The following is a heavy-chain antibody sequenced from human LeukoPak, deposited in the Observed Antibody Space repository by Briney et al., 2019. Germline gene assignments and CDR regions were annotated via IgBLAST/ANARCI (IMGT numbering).Heavy chain of an antibody. CDR2: INPNRGGT. J-gene: IGHJ5*02. CDR1: GYTFTGYY. V-gene: IGHV1-2*04. D-gene: IGHD5-18*01. Sequence: ASVKVSCKASGYTFTGYYMHWVRQAPGQRLEWIGCINPNRGGTNYAHKLQGWVTMTRDTSISTAYMELSRLRADDTAVYYCAREEDRAMVPWGQGTLVTVSS. CDR3: AREEDRAMVP.